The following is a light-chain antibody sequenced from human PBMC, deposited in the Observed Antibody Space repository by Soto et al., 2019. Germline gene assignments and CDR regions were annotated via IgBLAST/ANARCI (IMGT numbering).Light chain of an antibody. CDR3: QYFGSSHAP. V-gene: IGKV3-20*01. CDR1: QSVGSNY. Sequence: EIVLTQSPGTLSLSPGARATLSCWASQSVGSNYLAWYQQKPGQAPRLLIYGASSRATGIPDRFSGSGSGTDFTLTISRLEPEDFAVYYCQYFGSSHAPFGGGTKVELK. J-gene: IGKJ4*01. CDR2: GAS.